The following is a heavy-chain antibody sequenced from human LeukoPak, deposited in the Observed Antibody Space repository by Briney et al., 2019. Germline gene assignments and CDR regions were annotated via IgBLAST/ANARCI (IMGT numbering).Heavy chain of an antibody. D-gene: IGHD2-21*02. J-gene: IGHJ3*02. CDR3: ARQWTPNCGGDCYQSPDAFDI. CDR2: INSDGSST. CDR1: GFTFSSYW. Sequence: GGSLRLSCAASGFTFSSYWMHWVRQAPGKGLVWVSRINSDGSSTSYADSVKGRFTISRDNAKNTLYLQMNSLRAEDTAVYYCARQWTPNCGGDCYQSPDAFDIWGQGTMVTVSS. V-gene: IGHV3-74*01.